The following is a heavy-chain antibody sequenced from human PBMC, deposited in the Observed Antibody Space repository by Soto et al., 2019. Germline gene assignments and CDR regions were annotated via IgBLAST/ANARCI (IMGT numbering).Heavy chain of an antibody. D-gene: IGHD5-12*01. J-gene: IGHJ3*02. CDR1: GGSFSGYY. CDR3: ARGESGYDAFDI. V-gene: IGHV4-34*01. Sequence: SETLSLTCAVYGGSFSGYYWSWIRQPPGKGLEWIGEINHSGSTNYNPSLKSRFTISVDTSKNQFSLKLSSVTAADTAVYYCARGESGYDAFDIWGQGTMVTVSS. CDR2: INHSGST.